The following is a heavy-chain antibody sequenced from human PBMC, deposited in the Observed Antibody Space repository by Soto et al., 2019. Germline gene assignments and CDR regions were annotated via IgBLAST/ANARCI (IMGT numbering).Heavy chain of an antibody. CDR1: GGSVSSGSYY. CDR3: ANYPTTVTSDY. CDR2: IYYSVST. Sequence: QVQLQESGPGLVKPSETLSLTCTVSGGSVSSGSYYWSWIRQPPGKGLEWIGYIYYSVSTNYHPSLNTRVTISVDTSKNQFSLKLSSVTAAETAVYYCANYPTTVTSDYWGQGTLVTVSS. V-gene: IGHV4-61*01. D-gene: IGHD4-17*01. J-gene: IGHJ4*02.